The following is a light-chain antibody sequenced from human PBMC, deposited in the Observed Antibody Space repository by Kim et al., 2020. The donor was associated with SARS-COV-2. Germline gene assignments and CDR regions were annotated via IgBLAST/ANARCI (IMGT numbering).Light chain of an antibody. J-gene: IGLJ3*02. Sequence: PGQSIAISSGGTSSDVGGYNYVSRYQQHPGKAPKRIIYDVSKRPSGVSDRFSGSKSGNAASLTISGLQAEDEADYYCSSYTSSSRVFGGGTQLTVL. CDR2: DVS. V-gene: IGLV2-14*04. CDR1: SSDVGGYNY. CDR3: SSYTSSSRV.